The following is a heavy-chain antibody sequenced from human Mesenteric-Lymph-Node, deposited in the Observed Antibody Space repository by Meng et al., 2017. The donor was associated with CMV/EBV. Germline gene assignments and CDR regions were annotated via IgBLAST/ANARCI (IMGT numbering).Heavy chain of an antibody. CDR3: AKMEWGYGSGSYPYFDY. CDR1: GFTFSSYP. CDR2: IYSGGSST. J-gene: IGHJ4*02. V-gene: IGHV3-23*03. Sequence: GESLKISCAASGFTFSSYPMSWVRQAPGKGLEWVSVIYSGGSSTYYADSVKGRFTISRDNSKNTLYLQMNSLRAEDTAVYYCAKMEWGYGSGSYPYFDYWGQGTLVTVSS. D-gene: IGHD3-10*01.